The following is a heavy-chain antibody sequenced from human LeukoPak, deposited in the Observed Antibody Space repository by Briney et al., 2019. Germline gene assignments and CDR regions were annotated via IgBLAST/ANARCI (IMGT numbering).Heavy chain of an antibody. D-gene: IGHD3-10*01. CDR1: GFTFNNYW. J-gene: IGHJ6*03. V-gene: IGHV3-7*01. Sequence: HPGGSLRLSCAASGFTFNNYWMSWVRQAPGKGLEWVANIKKGGSEKFYVDSVKGRFTISRDNAKNSLYLQMNSLRAEDTAMYYCARGAGTMVRGHHYYYYYYMDVWGKGTTVTISS. CDR2: IKKGGSEK. CDR3: ARGAGTMVRGHHYYYYYYMDV.